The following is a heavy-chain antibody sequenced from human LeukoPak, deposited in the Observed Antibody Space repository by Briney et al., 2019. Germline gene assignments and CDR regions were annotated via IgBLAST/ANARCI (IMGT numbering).Heavy chain of an antibody. CDR1: VLIYRNYL. V-gene: IGHV3-74*01. Sequence: LGWSLRLSRLCSVLIYRNYLMHSLRPPGSKELVWVSRINSVGWSQHLVDSVKRRFTISRDNTKNTLYLQMNSLTAEDTAVYYCVCLGYCTTSSWQPWGQGTLVTVSS. CDR3: VCLGYCTTSSWQP. D-gene: IGHD2-2*01. CDR2: INSVGWSQ. J-gene: IGHJ4*02.